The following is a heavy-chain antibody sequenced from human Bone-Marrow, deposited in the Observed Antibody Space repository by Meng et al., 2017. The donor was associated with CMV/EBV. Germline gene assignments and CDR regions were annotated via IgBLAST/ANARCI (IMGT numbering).Heavy chain of an antibody. D-gene: IGHD3-10*01. CDR2: INPNSGDT. CDR3: ARNRITMVRGVIIHFDY. CDR1: GYTFTGYY. V-gene: IGHV1-2*02. J-gene: IGHJ4*02. Sequence: ASVKVSCKASGYTFTGYYMHWVRQAPGQGLEWMGCINPNSGDTYYAQNFQGRFTMTRDMSLSTAYMELSRLRSDDTAVYYCARNRITMVRGVIIHFDYWGQGTLVTVSS.